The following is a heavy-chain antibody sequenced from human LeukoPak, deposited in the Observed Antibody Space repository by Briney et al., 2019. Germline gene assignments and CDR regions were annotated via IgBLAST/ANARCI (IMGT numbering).Heavy chain of an antibody. J-gene: IGHJ4*02. V-gene: IGHV1-2*02. Sequence: GASVKVSCKASGYTFTGYYMHWVRQAPGQGLEWMGWINPNSGGTNYAQKFQGRVTMTRDTSISTAYMELSRLRSDDTAVYYCARVIPPSLGELSLPREYYFDYWGQGTLVTVSS. D-gene: IGHD3-16*02. CDR1: GYTFTGYY. CDR2: INPNSGGT. CDR3: ARVIPPSLGELSLPREYYFDY.